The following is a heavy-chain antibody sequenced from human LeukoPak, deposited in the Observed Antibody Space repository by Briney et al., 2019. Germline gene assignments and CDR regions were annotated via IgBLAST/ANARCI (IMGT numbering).Heavy chain of an antibody. V-gene: IGHV4-39*01. Sequence: SETLSLTCAVYGGSFSGYYWGWIRQPPGNGLEWIGSIYYSGSTYYNPSLKSRVTISVDTSKNQFSLKLSSVTAADTAVYYCARHTYYYDSSGYLGPYSFDYWGQGTLVTVSS. CDR3: ARHTYYYDSSGYLGPYSFDY. D-gene: IGHD3-22*01. CDR1: GGSFSGYY. CDR2: IYYSGST. J-gene: IGHJ4*02.